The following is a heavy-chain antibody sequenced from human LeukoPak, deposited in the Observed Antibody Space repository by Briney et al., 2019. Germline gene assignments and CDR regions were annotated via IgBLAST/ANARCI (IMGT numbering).Heavy chain of an antibody. V-gene: IGHV5-51*01. CDR2: IFPIDSGT. CDR3: TRGCSGGSCSRDAMDV. CDR1: GYRFSREW. Sequence: GFLKISCKASGYRFSREWVAGVRQKPGKGPGWGGSIFPIDSGTTYSPSFQGQVTISADKSISTAYLQWSSLKASDTAMYYCTRGCSGGSCSRDAMDVWGQGTMVTVSS. J-gene: IGHJ6*02. D-gene: IGHD2-15*01.